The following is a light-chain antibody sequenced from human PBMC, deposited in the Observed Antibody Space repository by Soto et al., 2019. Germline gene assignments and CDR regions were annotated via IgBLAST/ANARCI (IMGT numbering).Light chain of an antibody. J-gene: IGKJ3*01. CDR2: GAS. Sequence: ELVVTQSPGTLSLSPGERATLSCRASQSVSSSYLAWYQQKPGQAPRLLSYGASSRATGIPARFSGSGSGADFTLTISRLEPEAFAVYYCQQYGSSLFTFGPRTKVDIK. CDR3: QQYGSSLFT. CDR1: QSVSSSY. V-gene: IGKV3-20*01.